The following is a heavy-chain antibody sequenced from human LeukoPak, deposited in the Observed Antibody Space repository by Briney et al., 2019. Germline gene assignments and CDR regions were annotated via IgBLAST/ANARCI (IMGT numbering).Heavy chain of an antibody. Sequence: SETLSLTCTVSGYSISSGYYWGWIRQPPGKGLEWIGSIYHSGITYYNPSLKSRIAISVDTSKNQFSLKLSSVTAADTAVYYCARVDYYGSGSLWGQGTLVTVSS. CDR3: ARVDYYGSGSL. V-gene: IGHV4-38-2*02. CDR1: GYSISSGYY. J-gene: IGHJ4*02. CDR2: IYHSGIT. D-gene: IGHD3-10*01.